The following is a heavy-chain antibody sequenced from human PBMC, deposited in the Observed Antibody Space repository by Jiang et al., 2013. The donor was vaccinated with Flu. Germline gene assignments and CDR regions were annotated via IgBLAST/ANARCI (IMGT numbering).Heavy chain of an antibody. J-gene: IGHJ6*01. CDR3: ARDRVQSLYYYYGMDV. CDR1: GFTFSSYA. Sequence: VQLLESGGGVVQPGRSLRLSCAASGFTFSSYAMHWVRQAPGKGLEWVAVISYDGSNKYYADSVKGRFTISRDNSKNTLYLQMNSLRAEDTAVYYCARDRVQSLYYYYGMDV. CDR2: ISYDGSNK. D-gene: IGHD1-1*01. V-gene: IGHV3-30*01.